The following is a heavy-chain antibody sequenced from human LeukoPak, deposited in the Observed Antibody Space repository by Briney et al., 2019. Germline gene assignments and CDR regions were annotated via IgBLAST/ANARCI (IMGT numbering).Heavy chain of an antibody. D-gene: IGHD3-3*01. J-gene: IGHJ5*02. CDR3: ARDNVLRFLEWPRGWFDP. V-gene: IGHV4-34*01. CDR2: INHSGST. CDR1: GGSFSGYY. Sequence: SETLSLTCAVYGGSFSGYYWSWIRQPPGKGLESIGEINHSGSTNYNPSLKSRVPISVDTSKNQFSLKLSSVTAADTAVYYCARDNVLRFLEWPRGWFDPWGQGTLVTVSS.